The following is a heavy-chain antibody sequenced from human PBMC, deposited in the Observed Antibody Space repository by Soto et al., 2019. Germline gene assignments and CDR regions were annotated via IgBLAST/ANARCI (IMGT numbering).Heavy chain of an antibody. CDR1: GFTFDDYA. D-gene: IGHD6-13*01. J-gene: IGHJ1*01. CDR2: INWNSGSI. V-gene: IGHV3-9*01. CDR3: VKDESINWYSGHFRH. Sequence: PGGSLRLSCAASGFTFDDYAMHWVRQVPGKGLEWVSGINWNSGSIGYADSVEGRFAISRDNAKNSLHLQMNSLRAEDTAFYYCVKDESINWYSGHFRHWGQGTLVTVSS.